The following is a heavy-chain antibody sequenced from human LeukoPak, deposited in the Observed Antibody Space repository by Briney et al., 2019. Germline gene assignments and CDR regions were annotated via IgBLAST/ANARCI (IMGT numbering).Heavy chain of an antibody. D-gene: IGHD1-7*01. CDR3: ARDSFATGNFYFDY. CDR1: GGSIGIGSFY. V-gene: IGHV4-61*02. Sequence: SETLSLTCTVSGGSIGIGSFYWHWIRQPAGKRLEWIGRIYTSGDTHYNPSLKSRVTMSVDTSKNQFSLKLSSVTAADTAVYYCARDSFATGNFYFDYWGQGTLVTVSS. J-gene: IGHJ4*02. CDR2: IYTSGDT.